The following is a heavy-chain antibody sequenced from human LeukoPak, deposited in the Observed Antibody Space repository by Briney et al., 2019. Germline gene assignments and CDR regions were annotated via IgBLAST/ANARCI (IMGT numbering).Heavy chain of an antibody. D-gene: IGHD3-22*01. CDR2: IYYGGST. V-gene: IGHV4-39*07. CDR3: ASYYYDSSGRFDY. J-gene: IGHJ4*02. Sequence: SETLSLTCTVSGGSISSGGYYWSWIRQHPGKGLEWIGSIYYGGSTYYNPSLKSRATISVDTSKSQFSLNLTSVTAADTAVYYCASYYYDSSGRFDYWGQGTLVTVSS. CDR1: GGSISSGGYY.